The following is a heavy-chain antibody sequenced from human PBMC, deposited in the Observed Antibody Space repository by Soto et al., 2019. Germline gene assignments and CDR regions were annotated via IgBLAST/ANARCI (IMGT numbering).Heavy chain of an antibody. CDR1: GGSFSGYY. Sequence: SETLSLTCAVYGGSFSGYYWSWIRQPPGKGLEWIGEINHSGSTNYNPSLKSRVTISVDTSKNQFSLKLSSVTAADTAVYYCGGRRSGYPISSDYWGQGTLVTVSS. CDR3: GGRRSGYPISSDY. D-gene: IGHD3-22*01. CDR2: INHSGST. V-gene: IGHV4-34*01. J-gene: IGHJ4*02.